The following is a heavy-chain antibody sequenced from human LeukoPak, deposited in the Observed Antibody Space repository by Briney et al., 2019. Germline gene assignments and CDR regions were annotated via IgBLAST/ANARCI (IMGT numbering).Heavy chain of an antibody. CDR3: ARDVNWGYYDY. J-gene: IGHJ4*02. V-gene: IGHV3-23*01. Sequence: GGSLRLSCEASGLSFSSPAMSWVRQAPGKGLEWVSAISGSGGSTYYADSVKGRFSISRDNSKNTLYLQMNGLRVEDTAVYYCARDVNWGYYDYWGQGTLVTVSS. CDR2: ISGSGGST. CDR1: GLSFSSPA. D-gene: IGHD3-22*01.